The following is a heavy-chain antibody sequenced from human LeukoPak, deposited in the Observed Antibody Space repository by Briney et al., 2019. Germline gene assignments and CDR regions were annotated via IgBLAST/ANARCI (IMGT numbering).Heavy chain of an antibody. J-gene: IGHJ4*02. D-gene: IGHD3-22*01. CDR3: ARDRDSSY. CDR1: GYTFTSYG. CDR2: ISPNTGGA. Sequence: ASVKVSCKASGYTFTSYGISWVRQAPGQGLEWMGWISPNTGGATYAQKFQGRVTMTRDTSISTAYMELSRLRSDDTALYYCARDRDSSYWGQGTLVTVSS. V-gene: IGHV1-2*02.